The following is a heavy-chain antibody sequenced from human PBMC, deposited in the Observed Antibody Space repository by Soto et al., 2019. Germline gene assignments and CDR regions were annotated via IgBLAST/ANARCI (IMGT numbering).Heavy chain of an antibody. CDR2: ISGDGIGT. V-gene: IGHV3-23*01. CDR1: GFTFSSHA. CDR3: AKDREQCGGSSCYSLYFDF. J-gene: IGHJ4*02. D-gene: IGHD2-15*01. Sequence: PGGSLRLSCAASGFTFSSHAMSWVRQAPGKGLEWVSAISGDGIGTYYTDSVKGRFTISRDNSKNTLYLQMDSLRGDDTAVYYCAKDREQCGGSSCYSLYFDFWGQGALVTVSS.